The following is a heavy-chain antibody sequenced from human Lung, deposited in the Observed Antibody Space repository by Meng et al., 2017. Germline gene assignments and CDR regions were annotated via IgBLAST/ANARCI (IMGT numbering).Heavy chain of an antibody. CDR3: ARDDSGYADFDS. CDR2: VYHSGST. D-gene: IGHD3-22*01. Sequence: QVQLQESGPGLVKPSGTLSLTCAVSGGSISSNNWWSWVRQTPRRGLEWIGEVYHSGSTNYNPSLKSRVIISVNNSKNQFSLKLTSVTAADTAVYYCARDDSGYADFDSWGQGTLVTVSS. CDR1: GGSISSNNW. J-gene: IGHJ4*02. V-gene: IGHV4-4*02.